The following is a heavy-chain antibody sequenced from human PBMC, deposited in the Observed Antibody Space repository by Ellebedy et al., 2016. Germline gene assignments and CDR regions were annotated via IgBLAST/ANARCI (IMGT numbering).Heavy chain of an antibody. V-gene: IGHV3-74*01. CDR2: ISGEGSIT. CDR3: VRGDGADY. Sequence: GESLKISCAASGFTFRPYWMHWVRQPPGKGLVWVSRISGEGSITNYADSVKGRFTISRDNAKNTLYLQMNSLRPEDTALYYCVRGDGADYWGQGTLVTVSS. D-gene: IGHD3-10*01. CDR1: GFTFRPYW. J-gene: IGHJ4*02.